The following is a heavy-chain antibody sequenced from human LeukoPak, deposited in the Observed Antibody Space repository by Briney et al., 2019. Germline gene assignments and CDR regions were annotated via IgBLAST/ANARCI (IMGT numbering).Heavy chain of an antibody. D-gene: IGHD2/OR15-2a*01. CDR3: ARVPNSRYNWFDP. CDR2: MNPNSGNT. CDR1: GYTFTSYD. Sequence: ASVKVSCKASGYTFTSYDINWVRQATEQGLEWMGWMNPNSGNTGYAQKFQGRVTMTRNTSISTAYMELSSLRSEDTAVYYCARVPNSRYNWFDPWGQGTLVTVSS. V-gene: IGHV1-8*01. J-gene: IGHJ5*02.